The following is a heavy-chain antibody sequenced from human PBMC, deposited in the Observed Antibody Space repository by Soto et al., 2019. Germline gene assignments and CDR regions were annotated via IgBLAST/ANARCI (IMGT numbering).Heavy chain of an antibody. Sequence: QVQLVQSGAEVKKPGASVKVSCKASGYTFTSYGISWVRQAPGQGLEWMGWSSGYNGNTHDAQKLQGRVTMTIDSPTSTAYTELSSLRSDDTAVYYCARDPVVSGPLDHWAQGTVATVTS. D-gene: IGHD2-2*01. CDR2: SSGYNGNT. J-gene: IGHJ4*02. CDR1: GYTFTSYG. V-gene: IGHV1-18*01. CDR3: ARDPVVSGPLDH.